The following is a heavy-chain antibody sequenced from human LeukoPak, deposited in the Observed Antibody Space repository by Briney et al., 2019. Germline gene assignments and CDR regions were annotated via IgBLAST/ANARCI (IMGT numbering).Heavy chain of an antibody. CDR2: ISSSSSYI. D-gene: IGHD3-22*01. J-gene: IGHJ4*02. V-gene: IGHV3-21*01. Sequence: GGSLRLSCAASGFTFSSYSMNWVRQAPGKGLEWVSSISSSSSYIYYADSVKGRFTISRDNAKNSLYLRMNSLRAEDTAVYYCARGEREPYYYDSSGAFDYWGQGTLVTVSS. CDR3: ARGEREPYYYDSSGAFDY. CDR1: GFTFSSYS.